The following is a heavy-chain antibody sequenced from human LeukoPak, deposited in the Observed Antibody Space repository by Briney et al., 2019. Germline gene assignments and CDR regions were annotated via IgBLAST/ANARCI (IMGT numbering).Heavy chain of an antibody. V-gene: IGHV4-61*02. J-gene: IGHJ6*03. CDR1: GGSISSGSYY. CDR3: ARDKDRWLSHGTRYYYYMDV. Sequence: SQTLSLTCTVSGGSISSGSYYWSWIRQPAGKGLEWIGRIYTSGSTNYNPSLKSRVTISVDTSKNQFSLKLSSVTAADTAVYYCARDKDRWLSHGTRYYYYMDVWGKGTTVTISS. CDR2: IYTSGST. D-gene: IGHD6-19*01.